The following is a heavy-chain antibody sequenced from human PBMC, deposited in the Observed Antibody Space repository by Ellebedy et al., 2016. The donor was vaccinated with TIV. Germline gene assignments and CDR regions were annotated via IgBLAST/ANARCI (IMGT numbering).Heavy chain of an antibody. CDR1: GFTFSDHA. CDR3: TKDGGRHLDY. D-gene: IGHD2-15*01. J-gene: IGHJ4*02. Sequence: PGGSLRLSCAASGFTFSDHAMHWVRQTPGKGLQWVAYISHDGRYIFYGDSVKGRFTISRDDSENTVYLQMSGLRGDDTALYYCTKDGGRHLDYWGQGTLVTVSS. CDR2: ISHDGRYI. V-gene: IGHV3-30*18.